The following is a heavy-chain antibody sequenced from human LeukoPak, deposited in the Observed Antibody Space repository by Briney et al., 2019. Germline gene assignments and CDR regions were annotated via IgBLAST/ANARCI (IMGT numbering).Heavy chain of an antibody. CDR1: GGSFSNYA. CDR3: ASGLGFCSGSDCTNLVKDYYYGMNV. J-gene: IGHJ6*02. V-gene: IGHV1-69*04. Sequence: ASVKVSCKASGGSFSNYAFSWVRQAPGQGLEWMGRITPIVDIATYIQKFQGRVTITANKFTSTAYMELSSLTSEDTAVYCCASGLGFCSGSDCTNLVKDYYYGMNVWGQGTTVTVSS. CDR2: ITPIVDIA. D-gene: IGHD2-15*01.